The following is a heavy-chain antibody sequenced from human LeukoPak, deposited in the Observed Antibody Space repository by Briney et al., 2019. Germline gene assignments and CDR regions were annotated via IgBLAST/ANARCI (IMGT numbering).Heavy chain of an antibody. CDR1: GFTSSTYA. Sequence: PGGSLRLSCAASGFTSSTYAMHWVRQAPGKGLEWVTAISYDGSDNYDSDSVKGRFSISRDNSKNTLYLQMNSLRAEDTAVYYCARGGFHDRGGFFDHWGQGTLVAVSS. V-gene: IGHV3-30*04. D-gene: IGHD3-22*01. J-gene: IGHJ5*02. CDR2: ISYDGSDN. CDR3: ARGGFHDRGGFFDH.